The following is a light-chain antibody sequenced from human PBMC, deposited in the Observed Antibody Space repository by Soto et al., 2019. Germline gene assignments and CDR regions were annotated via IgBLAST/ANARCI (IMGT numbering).Light chain of an antibody. J-gene: IGKJ3*01. CDR2: SAS. CDR1: QSINNN. CDR3: QQYGTSRVT. V-gene: IGKV3-20*01. Sequence: EVVLTQSPGTLSLSPGERVTLSCRASQSINNNLAWYQHKSGQAPRLLIYSASSRAAGVPDRFSGSGSRTDFTLTISRLEPEDFAVYYCQQYGTSRVTFGPGTKVDIK.